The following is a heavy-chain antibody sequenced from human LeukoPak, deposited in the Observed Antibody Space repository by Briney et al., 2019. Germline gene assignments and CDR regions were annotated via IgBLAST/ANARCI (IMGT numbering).Heavy chain of an antibody. CDR1: GGSISSYY. V-gene: IGHV4-59*01. CDR3: ARGRIAARLYYYYYYMDV. Sequence: SETLSLTCTVSGGSISSYYWSWIRQPPGKGLEWIGYIYYSGSTNYNPSLKSRVTISVDTSKNQFSLKLSPVTAADTAVYYCARGRIAARLYYYYYYMDVWGKGTTVTVSS. D-gene: IGHD6-6*01. CDR2: IYYSGST. J-gene: IGHJ6*03.